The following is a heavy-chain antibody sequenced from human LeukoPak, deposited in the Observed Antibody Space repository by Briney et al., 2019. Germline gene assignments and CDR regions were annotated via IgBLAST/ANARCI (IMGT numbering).Heavy chain of an antibody. D-gene: IGHD6-6*01. J-gene: IGHJ6*03. CDR1: GGSFSGYY. V-gene: IGHV4-34*01. CDR2: INHSGST. CDR3: ARGPSSSIGRPRYYYYYMDV. Sequence: SETLSLTCAVYGGSFSGYYWSWIRQPPGKGLEWIGEINHSGSTNYNPSLKSRVTISVDTSKNQFSLKLSSVTAADTAVYYCARGPSSSIGRPRYYYYYMDVWGKGTTVTVSS.